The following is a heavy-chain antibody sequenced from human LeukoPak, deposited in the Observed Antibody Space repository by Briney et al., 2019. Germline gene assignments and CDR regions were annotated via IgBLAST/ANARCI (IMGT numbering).Heavy chain of an antibody. J-gene: IGHJ4*02. Sequence: SETLSLTCTVSGGSISSYYWSWIRQPPGRGREWIGYIYYSGSTNYNPSLKSRVTISVDTSKNQFSLKLSSVTAADTAVYYCARGGESSGWYFDYWGQGTLVTVSS. V-gene: IGHV4-59*01. CDR3: ARGGESSGWYFDY. CDR2: IYYSGST. D-gene: IGHD6-19*01. CDR1: GGSISSYY.